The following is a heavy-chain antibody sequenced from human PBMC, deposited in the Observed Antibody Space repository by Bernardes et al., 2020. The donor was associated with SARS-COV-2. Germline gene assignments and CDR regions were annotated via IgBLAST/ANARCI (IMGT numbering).Heavy chain of an antibody. V-gene: IGHV4-38-2*01. CDR1: GYSISSGYY. J-gene: IGHJ4*02. D-gene: IGHD2-15*01. Sequence: SETLSLTCAVSGYSISSGYYWGWIRQPPGKGLEWIGSIYHSGSTYYNPSLKSRVTISVDTSKNQFSLKLSSVTAADTAVYYCAGVAGWDIVVVVAAHGVYYFDYWGQGTLVTVSS. CDR2: IYHSGST. CDR3: AGVAGWDIVVVVAAHGVYYFDY.